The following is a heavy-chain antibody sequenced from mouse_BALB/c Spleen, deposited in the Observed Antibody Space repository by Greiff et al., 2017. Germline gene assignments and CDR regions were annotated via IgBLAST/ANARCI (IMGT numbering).Heavy chain of an antibody. V-gene: IGHV1S29*02. CDR3: AREYYGSSYEAMDY. J-gene: IGHJ4*01. Sequence: DVKLQESGPELVKPGASVKISCKASGYTFTDYNMHWVKQSHGKSLEWIGYIYPYNGGTGYNQKFKSKATLTVDNSSSTAYMELRSLTSEDSAVYYCAREYYGSSYEAMDYWGQGTSVTVSS. D-gene: IGHD1-1*01. CDR1: GYTFTDYN. CDR2: IYPYNGGT.